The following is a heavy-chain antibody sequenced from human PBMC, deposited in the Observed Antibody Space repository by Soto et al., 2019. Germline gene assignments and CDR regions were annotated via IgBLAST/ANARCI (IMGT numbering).Heavy chain of an antibody. Sequence: SETLSLTCTVSGGSISGGGYYWSWIRQHPGKGLEWIGYIYYSGSTYYNPSLKSRVTISVDTSKNQFSLKLSSVTAADTAVYYCATRGEARSYYCYGMDVWGQGTTVTVSS. D-gene: IGHD3-10*01. V-gene: IGHV4-31*03. CDR1: GGSISGGGYY. J-gene: IGHJ6*02. CDR2: IYYSGST. CDR3: ATRGEARSYYCYGMDV.